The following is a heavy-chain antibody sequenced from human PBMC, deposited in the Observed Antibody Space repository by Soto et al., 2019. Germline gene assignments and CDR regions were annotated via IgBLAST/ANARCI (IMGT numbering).Heavy chain of an antibody. J-gene: IGHJ6*02. Sequence: EVQLLESGGGLVQPGGSLRLSCAASGFTFSSYAMSWVRQAPGKGLEWVSAISGSGGSTYYADSVKGRFTISRDNSKNTLYLQMNSLRAEDTAVYYCAKDRPLQLVNYYYYGMDVWGQGTTVTVSS. CDR1: GFTFSSYA. V-gene: IGHV3-23*01. D-gene: IGHD6-13*01. CDR3: AKDRPLQLVNYYYYGMDV. CDR2: ISGSGGST.